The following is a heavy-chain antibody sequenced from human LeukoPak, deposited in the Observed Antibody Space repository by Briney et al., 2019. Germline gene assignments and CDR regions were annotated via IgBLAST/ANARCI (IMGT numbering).Heavy chain of an antibody. CDR1: GVSISSGGYY. Sequence: SQTLSLTCTVSGVSISSGGYYWSWLRQHPGKGLEWIGYIYYSGSTYYNPSLKSRVTISVDTSKNQFSLKLSSVTAADTAVYYCARESYYGSGSYLLDYWGQGTLVTVSS. J-gene: IGHJ4*02. CDR3: ARESYYGSGSYLLDY. CDR2: IYYSGST. V-gene: IGHV4-31*03. D-gene: IGHD3-10*01.